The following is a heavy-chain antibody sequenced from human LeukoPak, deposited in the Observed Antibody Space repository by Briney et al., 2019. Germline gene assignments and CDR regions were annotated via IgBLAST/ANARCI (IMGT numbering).Heavy chain of an antibody. CDR2: ISAYNGNT. CDR1: GYTFTSYD. Sequence: GASVKVSCKASGYTFTSYDINWVRQATGQGLEWMGWISAYNGNTNYAQKLQGRVTMTTDTSTSTAYMELRSLRSDDTAVYYCARVGVLQQLCHYWGQGTLVTVSS. V-gene: IGHV1-18*01. D-gene: IGHD6-13*01. CDR3: ARVGVLQQLCHY. J-gene: IGHJ4*02.